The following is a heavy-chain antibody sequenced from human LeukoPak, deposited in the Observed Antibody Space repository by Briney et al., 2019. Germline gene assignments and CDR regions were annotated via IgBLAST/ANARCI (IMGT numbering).Heavy chain of an antibody. J-gene: IGHJ1*01. Sequence: QPGGSLRLSCAASGFTFSSYAMRWVRQAPGKGLEWVSAISGSGGSTYYADSVKGRFTISRDNSKNTLYLQMNSLRAEDTAVYYCAKDLSSGWNEYFQHWGQGTLVTVSS. V-gene: IGHV3-23*01. CDR1: GFTFSSYA. D-gene: IGHD6-19*01. CDR3: AKDLSSGWNEYFQH. CDR2: ISGSGGST.